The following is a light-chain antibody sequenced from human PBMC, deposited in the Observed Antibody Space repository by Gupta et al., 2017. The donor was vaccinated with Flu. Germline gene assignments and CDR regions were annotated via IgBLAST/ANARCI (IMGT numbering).Light chain of an antibody. CDR3: QSPDSSGTYWV. V-gene: IGLV3-25*03. Sequence: SYDLTQPPSVSVSPGQTARITCSGDALPKQYTYWYQQRPGQAPVLVIYKDSERPSGIPERFSGSSSGTTVTLTISGVQAEDEADYHCQSPDSSGTYWVFGGGTKLTVL. CDR2: KDS. CDR1: ALPKQY. J-gene: IGLJ3*02.